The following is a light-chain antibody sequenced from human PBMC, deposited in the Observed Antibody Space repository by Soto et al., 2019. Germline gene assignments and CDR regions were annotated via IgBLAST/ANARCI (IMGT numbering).Light chain of an antibody. V-gene: IGLV2-14*01. J-gene: IGLJ1*01. Sequence: QSALTQSSSVSGSPGQSITISCSGTSSDVGGYNDLIWYQQHPGKAPTLLIYNVSKRHSGASNRFSGSKSGNTASLTISGLQAEDEADYYCSSYTSSSTHVFGIGTKV. CDR3: SSYTSSSTHV. CDR1: SSDVGGYND. CDR2: NVS.